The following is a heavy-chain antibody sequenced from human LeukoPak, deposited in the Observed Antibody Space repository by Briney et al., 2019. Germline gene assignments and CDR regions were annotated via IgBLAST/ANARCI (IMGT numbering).Heavy chain of an antibody. D-gene: IGHD2-15*01. CDR1: GGTFISYA. J-gene: IGHJ4*02. V-gene: IGHV1-69*13. Sequence: SVKVSCKASGGTFISYAISWVRQAPGQGLEWMGGIIPIFGTANYAQKFQGRVTITADESTSTAYMELSSLRSEDTAVYYCARVQQGPYCSGGSCPADPFDYWGQGTLVTVSS. CDR2: IIPIFGTA. CDR3: ARVQQGPYCSGGSCPADPFDY.